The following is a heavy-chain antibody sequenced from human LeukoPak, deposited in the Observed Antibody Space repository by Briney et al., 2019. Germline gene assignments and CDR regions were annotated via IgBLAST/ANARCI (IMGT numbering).Heavy chain of an antibody. D-gene: IGHD2-2*02. V-gene: IGHV5-51*01. CDR3: ARRGYCSSTSCYTTLGPDY. CDR1: GYSFTSYW. Sequence: GESLKISCKGSGYSFTSYWVGWVRQMPGKGLEWMGIIYPGDSDTRYSPSFQGQVTISADKSISTAYLQWSSLKASDTAMYYCARRGYCSSTSCYTTLGPDYWGQGTLVTVSS. J-gene: IGHJ4*02. CDR2: IYPGDSDT.